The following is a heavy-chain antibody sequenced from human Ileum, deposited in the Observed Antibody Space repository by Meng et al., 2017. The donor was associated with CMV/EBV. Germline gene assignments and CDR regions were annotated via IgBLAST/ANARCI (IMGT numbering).Heavy chain of an antibody. Sequence: YAVHWVRQAPGKGLEWVAVISYDGHNKYYADSVKGRFTISRDNSKNTLYLQMNSLRTEDTAVYFCARDGMPGYCTSTSCYLTAYYFDYWGQGTLVTVSS. J-gene: IGHJ4*02. CDR1: YA. CDR3: ARDGMPGYCTSTSCYLTAYYFDY. CDR2: ISYDGHNK. D-gene: IGHD2-2*03. V-gene: IGHV3-30*04.